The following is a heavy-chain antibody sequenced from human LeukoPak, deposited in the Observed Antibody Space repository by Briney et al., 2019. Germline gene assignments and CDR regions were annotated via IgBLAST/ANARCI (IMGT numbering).Heavy chain of an antibody. CDR1: GGTFSSYA. D-gene: IGHD3-10*01. Sequence: SVKVSCKASGGTFSSYAISWVRQAPGQGLEWMGGIIPISGTANYAQKFQGRVTITADKSTSTAYMELSSLRSEDTAVYYCARAYYYGSGRANYYYYGMDVWGKGTTVTVSS. CDR2: IIPISGTA. CDR3: ARAYYYGSGRANYYYYGMDV. V-gene: IGHV1-69*06. J-gene: IGHJ6*04.